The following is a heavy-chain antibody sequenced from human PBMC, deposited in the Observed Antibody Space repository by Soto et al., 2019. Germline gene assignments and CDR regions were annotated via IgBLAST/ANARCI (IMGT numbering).Heavy chain of an antibody. CDR1: GYTFITSG. CDR3: ARGRYFATTHRQWWYFDF. D-gene: IGHD6-19*01. CDR2: ISPANADK. Sequence: QVELMQSGPEVKRPGTSVKVSCKASGYTFITSGINWVRQTPGQALEWVGWISPANADKKYAQKFKDRVTLTSETSTDTVYMELKNLRSDDTAVYFCARGRYFATTHRQWWYFDFWGRGTPVTVSS. V-gene: IGHV1-18*01. J-gene: IGHJ2*01.